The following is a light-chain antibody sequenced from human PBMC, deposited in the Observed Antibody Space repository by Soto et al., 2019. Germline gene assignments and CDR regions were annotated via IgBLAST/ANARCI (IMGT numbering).Light chain of an antibody. J-gene: IGLJ1*01. CDR1: SSDVTSYNY. CDR2: EVS. V-gene: IGLV2-14*01. Sequence: QSALTQPASVSGSPGQSITISCTGTSSDVTSYNYVSWYQQHPGKAPKVIIYEVSNRPSGISNRFSGSKSGNTASLTISGLQAEDEADYYCSSYTSSSSSYVFGTGTQLTVL. CDR3: SSYTSSSSSYV.